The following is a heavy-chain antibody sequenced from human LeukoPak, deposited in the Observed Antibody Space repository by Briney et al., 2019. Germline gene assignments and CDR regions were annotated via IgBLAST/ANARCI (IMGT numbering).Heavy chain of an antibody. CDR1: GYTFSAYG. D-gene: IGHD3-16*01. V-gene: IGHV3-33*01. CDR2: IWYDGSKE. CDR3: VRDGGAGLDY. Sequence: PGGSLRLSCAASGYTFSAYGLHWVRQAPGKGLEWVAVIWYDGSKEFYADSVRGRFTISKDDAKSTLYLQMNSLRVEDTAVYYCVRDGGAGLDYWGQGTLATVSS. J-gene: IGHJ4*02.